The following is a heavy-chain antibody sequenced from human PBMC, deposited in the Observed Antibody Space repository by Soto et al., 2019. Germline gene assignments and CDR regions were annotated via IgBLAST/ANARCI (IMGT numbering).Heavy chain of an antibody. J-gene: IGHJ6*01. Sequence: VESVTISCQTSAEMFQEYWVTWVSQMPGRGLEWVGRIDPSDSYTTYNPSLKGHVILSFDKSVNTAYVQWSSLRASDTSTYFCGRDFGSGHADVWGQGTRVTVSS. CDR3: GRDFGSGHADV. D-gene: IGHD1-26*01. CDR1: AEMFQEYW. CDR2: IDPSDSYT. V-gene: IGHV5-10-1*01.